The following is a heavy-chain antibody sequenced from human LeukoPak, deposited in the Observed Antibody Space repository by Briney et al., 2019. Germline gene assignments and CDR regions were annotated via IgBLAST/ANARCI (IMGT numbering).Heavy chain of an antibody. CDR3: ARGYITIFGVVTLYNWFDP. Sequence: ASVKVSCKASGYTFTSYYMHWVRQAPGQGLEWMGIINPSGGRTTYAQKFQGRVTMTRDTSTSTVYMELSSLRSEDTAVYYCARGYITIFGVVTLYNWFDPWGQGTLVTVSS. V-gene: IGHV1-46*01. CDR2: INPSGGRT. D-gene: IGHD3-3*01. CDR1: GYTFTSYY. J-gene: IGHJ5*02.